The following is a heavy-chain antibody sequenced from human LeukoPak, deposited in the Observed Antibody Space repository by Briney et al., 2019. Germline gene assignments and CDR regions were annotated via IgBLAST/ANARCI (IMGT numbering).Heavy chain of an antibody. J-gene: IGHJ4*02. CDR2: ISYDGSNK. Sequence: GGSLRLSCAASGFTFNYYAMHWVRQAPGKGLEWVAVISYDGSNKYYADSVKGRFTISRDNVKNTVDVQMNSLRVEDTAVYYCARGRVLRFLEWLLPFDYWGQGTLVTVSS. CDR3: ARGRVLRFLEWLLPFDY. V-gene: IGHV3-30*04. D-gene: IGHD3-3*01. CDR1: GFTFNYYA.